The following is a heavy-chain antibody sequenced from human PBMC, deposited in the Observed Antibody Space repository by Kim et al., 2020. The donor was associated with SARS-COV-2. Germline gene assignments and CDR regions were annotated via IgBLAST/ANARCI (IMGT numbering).Heavy chain of an antibody. V-gene: IGHV3-21*01. CDR1: GFTFSTHN. CDR2: ISRSSSYI. CDR3: ASDYYYYYSMDV. J-gene: IGHJ6*02. Sequence: GGSLRLSCAASGFTFSTHNMNWVRQAPGKGLEWVSSISRSSSYIYYTDSVKGRFTISRDDAENSLYLQMNSLRAEDTAVYFCASDYYYYYSMDVWGQGTTVTVSS.